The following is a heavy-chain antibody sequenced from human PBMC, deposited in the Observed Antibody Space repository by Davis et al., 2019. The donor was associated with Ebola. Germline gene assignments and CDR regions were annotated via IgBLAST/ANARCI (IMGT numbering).Heavy chain of an antibody. CDR2: IYSGGST. CDR3: AKDISSSSSYYYGMDV. CDR1: GFTVSSNY. V-gene: IGHV3-53*01. J-gene: IGHJ6*02. Sequence: PGGSLRLSRAASGFTVSSNYMSWVRQAPGKGLEWVSVIYSGGSTYYADSVKGRFTISRDNSKNTLYLQMNSLRAEDTAVYYCAKDISSSSSYYYGMDVWGQGTTVTVSS. D-gene: IGHD6-6*01.